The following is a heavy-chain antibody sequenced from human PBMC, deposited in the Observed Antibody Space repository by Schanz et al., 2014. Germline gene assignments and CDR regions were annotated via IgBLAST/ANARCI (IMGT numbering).Heavy chain of an antibody. CDR2: IYYSGST. Sequence: QLQMQESGPGLVKPSETLSLTCSVSGDSISSTSYYWGWIRQPPGKGLEWIGSIYYSGSTYYNASLRGGVPIPLDTSKNHFSLRLTSGTAADSAVYYCARLWGGWRIPDYWGQGTLVTVSS. V-gene: IGHV4-39*01. CDR1: GDSISSTSYY. CDR3: ARLWGGWRIPDY. J-gene: IGHJ4*02. D-gene: IGHD6-19*01.